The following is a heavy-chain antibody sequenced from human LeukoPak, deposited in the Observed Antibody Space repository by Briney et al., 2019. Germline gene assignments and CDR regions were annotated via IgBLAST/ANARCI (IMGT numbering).Heavy chain of an antibody. CDR2: IYYTGST. CDR3: ARRVRYYGSGSYYPFDY. D-gene: IGHD3-10*01. V-gene: IGHV4-59*12. Sequence: SETLSLTCTVSGGSISSYYWSWIRQPPGKGLEWIGYIYYTGSTNYNPSLKSRVTISVDTSKNQFSLKLSSVTAADTAVYYCARRVRYYGSGSYYPFDYWGQGTLVTVSS. CDR1: GGSISSYY. J-gene: IGHJ4*02.